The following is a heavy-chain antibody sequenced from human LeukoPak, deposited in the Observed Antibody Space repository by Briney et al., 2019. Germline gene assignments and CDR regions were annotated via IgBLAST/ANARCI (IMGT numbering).Heavy chain of an antibody. V-gene: IGHV1-3*03. Sequence: ASVKVSCKASGYTFTSYAMHWVRQAPGQRLEWMGWINAANGNTKYSQQFQGRVTITRDTSASTAFMELSSLRSEDMGVYYCARAKSTWILPFDYWGQGTLVTVSS. CDR1: GYTFTSYA. CDR2: INAANGNT. J-gene: IGHJ4*02. CDR3: ARAKSTWILPFDY. D-gene: IGHD5-18*01.